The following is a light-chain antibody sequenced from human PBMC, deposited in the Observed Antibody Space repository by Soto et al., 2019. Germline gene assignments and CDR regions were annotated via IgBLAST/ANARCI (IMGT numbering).Light chain of an antibody. CDR1: QSISTE. J-gene: IGKJ2*01. V-gene: IGKV3-15*01. Sequence: EIVMTQSPATLSVSPGERATLSCRASQSISTELAWYQQKPGQPPRLLIYAASTSATGVPARFPGSGSGSDFTLTISGLQSEDCAVYYCHNSHNWTRTFGQGTRLE. CDR3: HNSHNWTRT. CDR2: AAS.